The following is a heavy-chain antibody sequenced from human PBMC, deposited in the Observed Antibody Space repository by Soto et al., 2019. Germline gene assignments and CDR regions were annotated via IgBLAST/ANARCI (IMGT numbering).Heavy chain of an antibody. CDR2: IKQDGSEK. Sequence: GGSLRLSCAASGFTFSSYWMSGVRQAPGKGLEWVANIKQDGSEKYYVDFVKGRFTISRDNAKNSLYLQMNSLRAEDTAVYYCARDGSGWYYFDYWGQGTLVTVSS. CDR1: GFTFSSYW. J-gene: IGHJ4*02. V-gene: IGHV3-7*03. D-gene: IGHD6-19*01. CDR3: ARDGSGWYYFDY.